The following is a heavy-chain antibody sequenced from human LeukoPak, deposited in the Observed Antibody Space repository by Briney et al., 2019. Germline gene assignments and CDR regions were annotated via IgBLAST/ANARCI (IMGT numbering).Heavy chain of an antibody. Sequence: SGGSLRLSCAASGFTFSSYSMNWVRQAPGKGLEWVSSISSSSSYIYYADSVKGRFTISRDNAKNSLYLQTNSLRAEDTAVYYCARDPDVAAAGTNWGQGTLVTVSS. CDR3: ARDPDVAAAGTN. CDR1: GFTFSSYS. V-gene: IGHV3-21*01. J-gene: IGHJ4*02. CDR2: ISSSSSYI. D-gene: IGHD6-13*01.